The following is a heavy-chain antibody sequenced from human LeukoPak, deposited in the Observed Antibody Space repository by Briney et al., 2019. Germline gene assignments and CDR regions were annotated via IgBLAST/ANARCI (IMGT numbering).Heavy chain of an antibody. CDR2: TYYRSTWYN. D-gene: IGHD6-13*01. CDR1: RDSVSSNSVT. Sequence: KTSQTLSLTCAISRDSVSSNSVTWNWIRRSPSRGLEWLGRTYYRSTWYNDYAVSVRGRITVNPDTSKNQFSLHLNSVTAADAAVYYCARVQGSWLDYWGQGTLVTVSS. V-gene: IGHV6-1*01. J-gene: IGHJ4*02. CDR3: ARVQGSWLDY.